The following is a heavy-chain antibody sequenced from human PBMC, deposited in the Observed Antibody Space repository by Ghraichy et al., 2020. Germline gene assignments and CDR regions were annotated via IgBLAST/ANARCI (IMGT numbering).Heavy chain of an antibody. CDR2: ISSSSTI. Sequence: GGSLRLSCAASGFTFSSYSMNWVRQAPGKGLEWVSYISSSSTIYYADSVKGRFTISRDNAENSLYLQMNSLRDEDTAVYYCARVNWNSGRSYGYWGQGTLVTVSS. CDR1: GFTFSSYS. V-gene: IGHV3-48*02. D-gene: IGHD1-7*01. J-gene: IGHJ4*02. CDR3: ARVNWNSGRSYGY.